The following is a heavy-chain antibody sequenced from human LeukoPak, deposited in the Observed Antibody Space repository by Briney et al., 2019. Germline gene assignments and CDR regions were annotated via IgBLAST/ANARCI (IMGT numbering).Heavy chain of an antibody. J-gene: IGHJ4*02. CDR2: INHSGST. CDR1: GGSFSGYY. Sequence: SETLSLTCAVYGGSFSGYYWSWIRQPPGKGLEWIGEINHSGSTNHNPSLKSRVTISVDTSKNQFSLKLSSVTAADTAVHYCARGPDRGSDYWGQGTPVTVSS. D-gene: IGHD1-14*01. V-gene: IGHV4-34*01. CDR3: ARGPDRGSDY.